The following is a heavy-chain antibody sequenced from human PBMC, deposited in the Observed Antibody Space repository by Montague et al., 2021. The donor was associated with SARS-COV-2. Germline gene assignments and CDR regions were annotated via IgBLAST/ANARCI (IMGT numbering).Heavy chain of an antibody. CDR3: ARDHLNRRGAEGFLTIFGVVTSNYFDY. D-gene: IGHD3-3*01. CDR2: ISYDGSNN. CDR1: GFTFSSYA. V-gene: IGHV3-30*04. J-gene: IGHJ4*02. Sequence: SLRLSCAASGFTFSSYAMHWVRQAPGKGLEWVAVISYDGSNNYYADSVKGRFTISRDNSKNTLYLQMNSLRAEDTAVYYCARDHLNRRGAEGFLTIFGVVTSNYFDYWGQGTLVTVSS.